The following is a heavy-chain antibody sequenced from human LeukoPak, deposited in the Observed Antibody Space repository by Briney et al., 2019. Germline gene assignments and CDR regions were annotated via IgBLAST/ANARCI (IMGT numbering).Heavy chain of an antibody. V-gene: IGHV4-38-2*02. J-gene: IGHJ3*02. CDR3: AGGSRLGAAFNI. Sequence: TSETLSLTCTVSGYSISSGYYWGWIRQPPGKGLEWIGSIYHSGSTYYNPSLKSRVTISVDTSKNQFSLKLSSVTAADTALYYCAGGSRLGAAFNIWGRGTMVLVS. CDR2: IYHSGST. CDR1: GYSISSGYY. D-gene: IGHD1-26*01.